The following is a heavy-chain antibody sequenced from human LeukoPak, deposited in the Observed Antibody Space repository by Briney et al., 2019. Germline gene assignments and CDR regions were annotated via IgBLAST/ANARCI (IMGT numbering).Heavy chain of an antibody. V-gene: IGHV1-24*01. D-gene: IGHD2-15*01. J-gene: IGHJ6*02. CDR1: GYTLTELS. CDR2: FYPEDGET. CDR3: ATGEYCSGGSCYGMDV. Sequence: ASVKVSCKVSGYTLTELSMHWVRQAPGKGLEWMGGFYPEDGETIYAKKFQGRVTMTEDTSTDTAYMELSSLRSEDTAVYYCATGEYCSGGSCYGMDVWGQGTTVTVSS.